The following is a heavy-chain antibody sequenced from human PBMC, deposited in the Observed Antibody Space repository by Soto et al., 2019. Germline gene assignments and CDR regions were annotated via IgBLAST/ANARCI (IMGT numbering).Heavy chain of an antibody. V-gene: IGHV3-30*18. Sequence: QVQLVESGGGVVQPGRSLRLSCAASGFTFTSYGMHRVRQAPGKGLEWVALILHDGSNKYYADSVKGRFTISRDNSKNTLYLQMNSLRAEDTAVYYCAKSRDGYSFYFYYGMDVWGQGTTVTVSS. CDR3: AKSRDGYSFYFYYGMDV. D-gene: IGHD4-4*01. J-gene: IGHJ6*02. CDR1: GFTFTSYG. CDR2: ILHDGSNK.